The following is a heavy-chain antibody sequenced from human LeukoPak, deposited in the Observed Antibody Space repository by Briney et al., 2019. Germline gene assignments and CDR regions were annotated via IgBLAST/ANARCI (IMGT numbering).Heavy chain of an antibody. D-gene: IGHD6-13*01. CDR3: AKYSHSSTWGFLDY. V-gene: IGHV3-43D*03. CDR2: ISWDGGRT. Sequence: PGGSLRLSCAASGFTFDDYAMHWVRQAPGKGLEWVSLISWDGGRTYYADSVRGRFIVSRDNSKNSLYLQMNSLIPEDTALYYCAKYSHSSTWGFLDYWGQGTLVTVSS. CDR1: GFTFDDYA. J-gene: IGHJ4*02.